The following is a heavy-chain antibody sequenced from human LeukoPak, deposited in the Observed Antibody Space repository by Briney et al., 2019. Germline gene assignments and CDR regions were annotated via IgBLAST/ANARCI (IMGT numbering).Heavy chain of an antibody. J-gene: IGHJ4*02. CDR3: ARDYYDSSGYYPFDY. CDR1: GGTFSSYA. Sequence: GASVKVSCKASGGTFSSYAISWARQAPGQGLEWMGRIIPIFGIANYAQKFQGRVTITADKSTSTAYMELSSLRSEDTAVYYCARDYYDSSGYYPFDYWGQGTLVTVSS. CDR2: IIPIFGIA. V-gene: IGHV1-69*04. D-gene: IGHD3-22*01.